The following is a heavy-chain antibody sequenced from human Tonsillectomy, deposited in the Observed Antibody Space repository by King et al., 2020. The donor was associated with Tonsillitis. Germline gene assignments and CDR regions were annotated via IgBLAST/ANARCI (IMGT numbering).Heavy chain of an antibody. Sequence: VQLQQWGAGLLKPSETLSLTCAVYGGSFSGHYWSWIRQPPGKGLEWIGEINHSGSTNYNPSLKSRVTISVDTSKNQFSLKLSSVTAADTAVYYCARGPRQWLGYWGQGTLVTVSS. V-gene: IGHV4-34*01. CDR1: GGSFSGHY. D-gene: IGHD6-19*01. CDR3: ARGPRQWLGY. J-gene: IGHJ4*02. CDR2: INHSGST.